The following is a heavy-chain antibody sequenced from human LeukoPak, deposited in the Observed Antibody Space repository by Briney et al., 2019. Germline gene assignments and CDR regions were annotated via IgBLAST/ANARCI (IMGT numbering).Heavy chain of an antibody. J-gene: IGHJ4*02. D-gene: IGHD5-18*01. CDR1: GLTFSSSW. Sequence: GGSLRLSCAVSGLTFSSSWMDWVRQAPGKELEWVASINPDGNKKYSADSVKGRFTISRDNAENSLYLQMNSLRVEDTAFYYCARDLAYSRLDYWGQGMLVTVSS. CDR3: ARDLAYSRLDY. V-gene: IGHV3-7*01. CDR2: INPDGNKK.